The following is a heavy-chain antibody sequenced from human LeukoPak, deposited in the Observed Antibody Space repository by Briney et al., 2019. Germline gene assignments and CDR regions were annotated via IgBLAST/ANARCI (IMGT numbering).Heavy chain of an antibody. CDR3: ARDQKYQLLYLFDY. CDR1: GFTFSSYA. CDR2: ISFDMSKT. J-gene: IGHJ4*02. Sequence: QSGGSLRLSCAASGFTFSSYAMHWVRQAPGKGLEWVSMISFDMSKTDYADSVKGRFTISRDNSKNTLYLQMNSLRAEDTAVYYCARDQKYQLLYLFDYWGQGTLVTVSS. V-gene: IGHV3-30-3*01. D-gene: IGHD2-2*02.